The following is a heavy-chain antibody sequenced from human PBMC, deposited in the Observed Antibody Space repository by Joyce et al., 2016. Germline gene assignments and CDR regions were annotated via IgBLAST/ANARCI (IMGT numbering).Heavy chain of an antibody. V-gene: IGHV3-33*01. CDR2: VWYGGSNK. CDR3: TRSMNWNYPFDY. CDR1: GFSLTDYG. Sequence: QVQLGESGGGVVQPGRSLRLSCATSGFSLTDYGVHWVRRAPGKGLEWVAVVWYGGSNKYYGDSVQGRFTVSRDNSRNTVYLQMNSLRVEDTAVYYCTRSMNWNYPFDYWGQGARVTVSS. J-gene: IGHJ4*02. D-gene: IGHD1-7*01.